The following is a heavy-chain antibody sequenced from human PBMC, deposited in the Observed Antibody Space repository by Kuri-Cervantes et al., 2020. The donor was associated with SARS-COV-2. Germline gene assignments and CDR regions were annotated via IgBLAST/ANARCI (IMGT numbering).Heavy chain of an antibody. J-gene: IGHJ4*02. V-gene: IGHV3-30-3*01. CDR3: ARMYNWNHGYLDDY. CDR2: ISYDGSNK. CDR1: GFTFSSYW. Sequence: GESLKISCAASGFTFSSYWMSWVRQAPGKGLEWVAVISYDGSNKYYADSVKGRFTISRDNSKNTLYLQMNSLRADDTAVYYCARMYNWNHGYLDDYWGQGTLVTVSS. D-gene: IGHD1-14*01.